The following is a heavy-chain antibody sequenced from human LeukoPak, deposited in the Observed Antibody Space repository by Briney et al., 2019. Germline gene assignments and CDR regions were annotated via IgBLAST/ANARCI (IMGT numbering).Heavy chain of an antibody. Sequence: SAPLSLTCAVYGGSFSGYYWSWIRQPPGKGLEWIGEINHSGSTNYNPSLRSRVTISVDTSKNQFSLKLSSVTAADTAVYYCARGGRIVGATPVLDYWGQGTLVTVSS. J-gene: IGHJ4*02. CDR1: GGSFSGYY. CDR2: INHSGST. D-gene: IGHD1-26*01. CDR3: ARGGRIVGATPVLDY. V-gene: IGHV4-34*01.